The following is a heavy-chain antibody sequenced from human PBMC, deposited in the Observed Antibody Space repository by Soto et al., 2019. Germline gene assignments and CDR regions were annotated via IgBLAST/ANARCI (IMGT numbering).Heavy chain of an antibody. V-gene: IGHV1-69*01. D-gene: IGHD3-10*01. CDR1: GGTFSSYA. J-gene: IGHJ6*02. CDR2: IIPIFGTA. Sequence: QVQLVQSGAEVQKPGSSVKVSCKASGGTFSSYAIRWVRQAPGQGREWMGGIIPIFGTANYAQKFQGRVTITADESTSTAYMELSSLRSEDTAVYYCARDYYGSGSSHGIDVWGQGTTVTVSS. CDR3: ARDYYGSGSSHGIDV.